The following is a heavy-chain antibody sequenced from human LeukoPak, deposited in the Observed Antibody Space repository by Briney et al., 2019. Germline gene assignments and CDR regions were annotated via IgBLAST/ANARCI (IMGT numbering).Heavy chain of an antibody. CDR2: ISGGGGST. CDR3: AKGGKWDVTPFDY. Sequence: GGSLRLSCAASGFTFTSYSMNWVRQAPGKGLEWVSTISGGGGSTHYADSVKGRFTISRDNSKNTLYLQVNSLRAEDTAVYYCAKGGKWDVTPFDYWGQGTLVTVSS. J-gene: IGHJ4*02. D-gene: IGHD1-26*01. V-gene: IGHV3-23*01. CDR1: GFTFTSYS.